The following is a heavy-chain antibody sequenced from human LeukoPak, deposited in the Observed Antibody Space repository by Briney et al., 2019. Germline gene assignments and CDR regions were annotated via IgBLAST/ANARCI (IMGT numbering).Heavy chain of an antibody. CDR1: GFTFSNYG. D-gene: IGHD6-13*01. CDR2: LGGSGATT. V-gene: IGHV3-23*01. CDR3: AKRSAAANYYFDY. Sequence: GGSLRLSCAASGFTFSNYGMSWVRQAPGKGLEWVSALGGSGATTYYAHSVKGRFTISRDNSKNTLYLQMNSLRAEDTAVYYCAKRSAAANYYFDYWGQGTLVTVSS. J-gene: IGHJ4*02.